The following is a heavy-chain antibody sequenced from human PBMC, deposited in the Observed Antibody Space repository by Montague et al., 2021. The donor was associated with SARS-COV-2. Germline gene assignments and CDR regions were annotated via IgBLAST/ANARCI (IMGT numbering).Heavy chain of an antibody. Sequence: SLRLSCAASGFTFSSYAMHWVRQAPGKGLEWVALISYDGSNKYYADSVKGRFTISRDNSKNTLYLQMSSLRAEDTAVYYCARELADYGMDVWGQGTRVTVPS. J-gene: IGHJ6*02. V-gene: IGHV3-30-3*01. CDR3: ARELADYGMDV. CDR2: ISYDGSNK. CDR1: GFTFSSYA.